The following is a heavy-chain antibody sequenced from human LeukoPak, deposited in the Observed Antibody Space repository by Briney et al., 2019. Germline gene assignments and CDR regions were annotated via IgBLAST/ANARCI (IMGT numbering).Heavy chain of an antibody. D-gene: IGHD2-15*01. Sequence: PSETLSLTCAVYGGSFSGYYWSWIRQPPGKGLEWIGEINHSGSTNYSPSLKSRVTISVDTSKNQFSLKLSSVTASDTAVYYCARDRHCSGGICHSNWFDPWGQGTQVTVSS. CDR3: ARDRHCSGGICHSNWFDP. J-gene: IGHJ5*02. CDR2: INHSGST. CDR1: GGSFSGYY. V-gene: IGHV4-34*01.